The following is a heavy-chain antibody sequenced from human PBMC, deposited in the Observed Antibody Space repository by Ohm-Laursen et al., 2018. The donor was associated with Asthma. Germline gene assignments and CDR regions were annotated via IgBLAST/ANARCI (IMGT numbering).Heavy chain of an antibody. CDR1: GFTFINYA. V-gene: IGHV3-53*01. J-gene: IGHJ4*02. CDR3: ARKFSSGWLFDF. CDR2: IYSGGTT. D-gene: IGHD6-19*01. Sequence: SLRLSCSASGFTFINYAMHWVRQALGKGLEWVSAIYSGGTTYYADSVRGRFTISRDNSKNTLYLQMNSLRAEDTAVYYCARKFSSGWLFDFWGQGTLVTVSS.